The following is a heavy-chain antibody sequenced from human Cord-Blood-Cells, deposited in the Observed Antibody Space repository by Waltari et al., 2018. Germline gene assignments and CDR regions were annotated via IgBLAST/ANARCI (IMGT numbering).Heavy chain of an antibody. D-gene: IGHD2-2*01. J-gene: IGHJ4*02. V-gene: IGHV4-34*01. CDR2: INHSGST. CDR3: ARGQPNFDY. Sequence: GYYWSWIRQPPGKGLEWIGEINHSGSTNYNPSLKSRVTISVDTSKNQFSLKLSSVTAADTAVYYCARGQPNFDYWGQGTLVTVSS. CDR1: GYY.